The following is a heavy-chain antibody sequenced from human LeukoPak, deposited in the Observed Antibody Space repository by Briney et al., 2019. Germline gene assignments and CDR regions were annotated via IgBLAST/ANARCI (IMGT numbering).Heavy chain of an antibody. D-gene: IGHD2-8*01. CDR3: AREGRRTNGVCYPDY. CDR1: GYTFTSYG. V-gene: IGHV1-18*01. J-gene: IGHJ4*02. CDR2: ISAYNGNT. Sequence: ASVKVSCKASGYTFTSYGISWVRQAPGQGLEWMGWISAYNGNTNYAQKFQGRVTMTTDTSTSTVYMVLGSLRSDDTAVYYCAREGRRTNGVCYPDYWGQGTLVTVSS.